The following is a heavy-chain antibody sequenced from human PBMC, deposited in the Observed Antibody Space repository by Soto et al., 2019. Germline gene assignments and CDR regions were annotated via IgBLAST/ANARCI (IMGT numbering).Heavy chain of an antibody. V-gene: IGHV5-10-1*01. J-gene: IGHJ6*02. CDR2: IDPSDSYT. CDR1: GYSFTSYW. CDR3: ARHRTESNYVYYYYYGMDV. D-gene: IGHD4-4*01. Sequence: GESLKISCKGSGYSFTSYWISWVRQMPGKGLEWVGRIDPSDSYTNYSPSFQGHVTISADKSISTAYLQWSSLKASDTAMYYCARHRTESNYVYYYYYGMDVWGQGTTVTVSS.